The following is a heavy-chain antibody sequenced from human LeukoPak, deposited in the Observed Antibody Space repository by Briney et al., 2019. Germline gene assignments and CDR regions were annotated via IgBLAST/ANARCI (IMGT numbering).Heavy chain of an antibody. Sequence: PGGSLRLSCAASGFTFSSYAMPWVRQAPGKGLEWVAVISYDGSNKYYADSVKGRFTISRDNSKNTLYLQMNSLRAEDTAVYYCARDDGAVAWSTYYYYYGMDVWGQGTTVTVSS. CDR2: ISYDGSNK. CDR1: GFTFSSYA. D-gene: IGHD3-3*01. V-gene: IGHV3-30-3*01. CDR3: ARDDGAVAWSTYYYYYGMDV. J-gene: IGHJ6*02.